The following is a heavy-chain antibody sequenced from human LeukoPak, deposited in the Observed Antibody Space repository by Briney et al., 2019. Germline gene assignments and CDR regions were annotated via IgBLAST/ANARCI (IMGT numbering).Heavy chain of an antibody. CDR3: ARDLTRRYYDILTGFLPDAFDI. J-gene: IGHJ3*02. CDR2: ISYDGSNK. V-gene: IGHV3-33*05. Sequence: GGSLRLSCAASGFTFSNYGMHWVRQAPGKGLEWVAVISYDGSNKYYADSVKGRFTISRDNSKNTLYLQMNSLRAEDTAVYYCARDLTRRYYDILTGFLPDAFDIWGQGTMVTVSS. CDR1: GFTFSNYG. D-gene: IGHD3-9*01.